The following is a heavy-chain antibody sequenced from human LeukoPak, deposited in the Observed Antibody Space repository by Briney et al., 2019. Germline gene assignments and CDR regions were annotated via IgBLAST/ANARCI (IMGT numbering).Heavy chain of an antibody. Sequence: SETLSLTCTVSGGSISSYYWSWIRQPPGKGLEWIGSIYYSGSTYYNPSLKSRVTISVDTSKNQFSLKLSSVTAADTAVYYCARVRIMTWIPNWFDPWGQGTLVTVSS. V-gene: IGHV4-59*12. J-gene: IGHJ5*02. D-gene: IGHD5-18*01. CDR2: IYYSGST. CDR1: GGSISSYY. CDR3: ARVRIMTWIPNWFDP.